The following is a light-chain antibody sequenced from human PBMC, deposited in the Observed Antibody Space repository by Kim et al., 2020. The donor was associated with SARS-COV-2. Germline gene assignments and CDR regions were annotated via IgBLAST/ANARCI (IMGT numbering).Light chain of an antibody. CDR3: HQSYSIPYT. CDR1: QSVKQY. Sequence: SASVGDRITVTCLASQSVKQYLNWYQQKPGKAPKLLIYASSSLQSGVPSRFTGSGSETEFTLTISRLQPEDFATYYCHQSYSIPYTFGQGTKLEI. CDR2: ASS. V-gene: IGKV1-39*01. J-gene: IGKJ2*01.